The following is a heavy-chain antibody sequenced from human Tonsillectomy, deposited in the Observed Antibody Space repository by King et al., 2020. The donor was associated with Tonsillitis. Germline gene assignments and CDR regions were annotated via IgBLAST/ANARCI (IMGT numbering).Heavy chain of an antibody. CDR3: ARDPPEAWSYYFDY. J-gene: IGHJ4*02. CDR2: IAYDGSGR. Sequence: FQLVQSGGGVVQPGRSLRLSCAASGFTFRNYAMNWVRQAPGKGLEWVAVIAYDGSGRNYADSVEGRFIISRDNFENTLYLQMNSLRTEDTAVYYCARDPPEAWSYYFDYWGQGALVTVSS. V-gene: IGHV3-30*04. CDR1: GFTFRNYA. D-gene: IGHD1-26*01.